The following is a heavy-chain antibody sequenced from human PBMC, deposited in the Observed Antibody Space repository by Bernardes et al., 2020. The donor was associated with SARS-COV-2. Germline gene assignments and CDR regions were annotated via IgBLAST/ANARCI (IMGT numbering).Heavy chain of an antibody. CDR1: GDSISSRSYY. D-gene: IGHD1-26*01. J-gene: IGHJ4*02. CDR3: ARSGSHYSYY. V-gene: IGHV4-39*01. CDR2: IHYSGST. Sequence: SETLSLTCTVSGDSISSRSYYWGWIRQPPGKGLEWIVSIHYSGSTYYNPSLKSRVTISIDTSKNQFSLKLKSVTAADTAMYYCARSGSHYSYYWGQGTLVTVSS.